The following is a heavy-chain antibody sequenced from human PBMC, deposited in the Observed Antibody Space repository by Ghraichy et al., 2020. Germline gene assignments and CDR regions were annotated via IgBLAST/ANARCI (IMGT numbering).Heavy chain of an antibody. Sequence: SETLSLTCGVSGGSISGGVHSWNWIRQPAGKELEWIGYMYSDGKTYYKPSLESRVIISVDTSKNQLSLKVNSVTAADTGMYFCARGNPYSGMDVWGQGTTVTVSS. J-gene: IGHJ6*02. V-gene: IGHV4-30-4*07. D-gene: IGHD1-14*01. CDR2: MYSDGKT. CDR1: GGSISGGVHS. CDR3: ARGNPYSGMDV.